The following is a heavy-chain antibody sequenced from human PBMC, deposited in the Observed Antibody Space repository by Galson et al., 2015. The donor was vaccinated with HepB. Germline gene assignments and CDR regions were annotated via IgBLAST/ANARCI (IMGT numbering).Heavy chain of an antibody. CDR3: ARIYTSTWPFDY. D-gene: IGHD6-13*01. CDR1: GFSLSSSRMG. CDR2: IFSNDEK. J-gene: IGHJ4*02. V-gene: IGHV2-26*01. Sequence: PALVKPTQTLTLTCTVSGFSLSSSRMGVSWIRQPPGKALEWLAHIFSNDEKSYITSLKSRLTISKDTSKSQVVLTVTNMDPVDTATYYCARIYTSTWPFDYWGQGTLVTVSS.